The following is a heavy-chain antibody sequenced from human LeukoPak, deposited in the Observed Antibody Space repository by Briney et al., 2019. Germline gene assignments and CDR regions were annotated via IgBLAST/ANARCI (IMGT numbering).Heavy chain of an antibody. CDR2: IKQDGSEK. Sequence: PGGSLRLSCAASGFTFSSYWMSWVRQAPGKGLEWVANIKQDGSEKYYVGSVKGRFTISRDNAKNSLYLQMNSLRAEDTAVYYCARVATYYYDSSGYYFDYWGQGTLVTVSS. J-gene: IGHJ4*02. CDR1: GFTFSSYW. CDR3: ARVATYYYDSSGYYFDY. V-gene: IGHV3-7*01. D-gene: IGHD3-22*01.